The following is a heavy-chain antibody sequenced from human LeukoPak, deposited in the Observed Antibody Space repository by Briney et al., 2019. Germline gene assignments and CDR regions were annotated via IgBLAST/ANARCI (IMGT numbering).Heavy chain of an antibody. D-gene: IGHD3-10*01. Sequence: GGSLSLSCAASGFTFSGSAMHWARHASGKGLEWVGRIRSKANSYATAHAASMKGRFTISRDDSKNTAYLKMNSLKTEDTAVYYCTRHSGSGSYLGSYYYMDVWGKGATVTVSS. CDR3: TRHSGSGSYLGSYYYMDV. CDR1: GFTFSGSA. J-gene: IGHJ6*03. V-gene: IGHV3-73*01. CDR2: IRSKANSYAT.